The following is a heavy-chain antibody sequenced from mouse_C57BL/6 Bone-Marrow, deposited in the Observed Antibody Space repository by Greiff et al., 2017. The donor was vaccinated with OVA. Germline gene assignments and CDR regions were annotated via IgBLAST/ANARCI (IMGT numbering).Heavy chain of an antibody. D-gene: IGHD4-1*01. CDR2: IDPSDSYT. V-gene: IGHV1-59*01. CDR1: GYTFTSYW. J-gene: IGHJ4*01. CDR3: AVTGTFYYAMDY. Sequence: VQLQQPGAELVRPGTSVKLSCKASGYTFTSYWMHWVKQRPGQGLEWIGVIDPSDSYTNYNQKFKGKATLTVDTSSSTAYMQRSSLTSEDSAVYYCAVTGTFYYAMDYWGQGTSVTVSS.